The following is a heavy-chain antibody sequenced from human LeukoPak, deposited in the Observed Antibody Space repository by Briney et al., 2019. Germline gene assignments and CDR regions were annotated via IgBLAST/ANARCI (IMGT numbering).Heavy chain of an antibody. CDR1: GFTLSSYA. Sequence: GGSLRLSCAASGFTLSSYAVNWVRPAPGRGLEWVSGISGSGGSTYYADSVKGRFTISRDNSKNTLYVQMNSLRAEDTAVYYCARADSNWHLYYFDYWGQGALVTVSS. V-gene: IGHV3-23*01. J-gene: IGHJ4*02. D-gene: IGHD6-13*01. CDR2: ISGSGGST. CDR3: ARADSNWHLYYFDY.